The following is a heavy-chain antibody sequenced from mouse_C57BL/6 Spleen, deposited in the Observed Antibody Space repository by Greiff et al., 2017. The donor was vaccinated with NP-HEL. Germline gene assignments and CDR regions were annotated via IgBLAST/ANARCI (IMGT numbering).Heavy chain of an antibody. J-gene: IGHJ4*01. Sequence: VKLQQSGAELVKPGASVKISCKASGYAFSSYWMNWVKQRPGKGLEWIGQIYPGDGATNYNGKFKGKATLTADKSSSTAYMQLSSLTSEDSAVYFCARYYYDYDYYYAMDYWGQGTSVTVSS. D-gene: IGHD2-4*01. V-gene: IGHV1-80*01. CDR3: ARYYYDYDYYYAMDY. CDR1: GYAFSSYW. CDR2: IYPGDGAT.